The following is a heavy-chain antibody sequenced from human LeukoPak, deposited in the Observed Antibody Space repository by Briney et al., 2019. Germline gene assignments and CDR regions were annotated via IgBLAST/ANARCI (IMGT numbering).Heavy chain of an antibody. D-gene: IGHD6-13*01. Sequence: ASVKVSCKPSGYSLATHGISWVRQAPGQGLEWVGWISAYNGNTNYAQKLQGRVTMTTDTSTSTAYMELRSLRSDDTAVYYCARGPAFVSSSWPVDYWGQGTLVTVSS. CDR1: GYSLATHG. CDR3: ARGPAFVSSSWPVDY. V-gene: IGHV1-18*01. CDR2: ISAYNGNT. J-gene: IGHJ4*02.